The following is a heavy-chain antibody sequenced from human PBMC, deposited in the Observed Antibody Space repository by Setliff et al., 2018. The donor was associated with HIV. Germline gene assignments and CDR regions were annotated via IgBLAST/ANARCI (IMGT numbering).Heavy chain of an antibody. CDR2: FYYNGDS. CDR1: GDSVNDRSYF. D-gene: IGHD4-17*01. CDR3: ARETVSLRGDWFDP. Sequence: SETLSLTCTVSGDSVNDRSYFWGWIRQPPGKGLEWIGTFYYNGDSRYNPSLKSRVTISVDTSKNQFSLKLSSVTAADTAVYYCARETVSLRGDWFDPWGQGTLVTVSS. V-gene: IGHV4-39*07. J-gene: IGHJ5*02.